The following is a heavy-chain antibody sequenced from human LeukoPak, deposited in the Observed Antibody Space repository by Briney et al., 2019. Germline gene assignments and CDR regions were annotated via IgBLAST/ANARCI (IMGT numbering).Heavy chain of an antibody. Sequence: SVTLSFTSSVGTFTIYANSWVRHPHAQGHERKGGIITIFGTANYAQKFQGRVTITADESTSTAYMELSSLGSEDTAVYYCARVESGATVTSYYYYMDGWGKGTTVTVSS. V-gene: IGHV1-69*13. CDR1: VGTFTIYA. D-gene: IGHD4-17*01. J-gene: IGHJ6*03. CDR3: ARVESGATVTSYYYYMDG. CDR2: IITIFGTA.